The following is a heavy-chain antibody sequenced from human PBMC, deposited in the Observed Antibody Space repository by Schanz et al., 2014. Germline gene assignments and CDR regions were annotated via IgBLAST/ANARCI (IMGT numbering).Heavy chain of an antibody. D-gene: IGHD2-21*01. CDR1: GFTFSSYG. Sequence: QVQLVESGGGVVQPGRSRRLSCEASGFTFSSYGMHWVRQAPGKGLEWVAVISYDGNNEDYADSVKGRFSISRDNSQTVLYVQMDRLRPEDAAVYFCAKDAGDCCGGACYCFEYWGLGILVTVSS. J-gene: IGHJ4*02. CDR3: AKDAGDCCGGACYCFEY. V-gene: IGHV3-30*18. CDR2: ISYDGNNE.